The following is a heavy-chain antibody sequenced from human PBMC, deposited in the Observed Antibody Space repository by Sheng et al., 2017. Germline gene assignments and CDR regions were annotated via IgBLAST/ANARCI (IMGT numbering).Heavy chain of an antibody. Sequence: EVQLVESGGGLVQPGGSLRLSCAASGFTFSSYWMSWVRQAPGKGLEWVANIKQDGSEKYYVDSVKGRFTISRDNAKNSLYLQMNSLRAEDTAVYYCARASQYYDYIWGSYRYTGVDIWGQGTMVTVSS. CDR3: ARASQYYDYIWGSYRYTGVDI. CDR1: GFTFSSYW. J-gene: IGHJ3*02. V-gene: IGHV3-7*01. CDR2: IKQDGSEK. D-gene: IGHD3-16*02.